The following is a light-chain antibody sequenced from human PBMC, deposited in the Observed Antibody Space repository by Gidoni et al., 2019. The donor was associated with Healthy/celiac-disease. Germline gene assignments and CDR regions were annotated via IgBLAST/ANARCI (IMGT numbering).Light chain of an antibody. CDR1: TGAVTSGYY. CDR2: STH. V-gene: IGLV7-43*01. Sequence: TVVTQAPSLTVSPGGTVPRTCASSTGAVTSGYYPNWIQQKPGQPPRALNYSTHNKHSWTPARFAGSLLGSKSALTPSGVQPEDEAEYYCLHYYGGAWVFGGGTKLTVL. J-gene: IGLJ3*02. CDR3: LHYYGGAWV.